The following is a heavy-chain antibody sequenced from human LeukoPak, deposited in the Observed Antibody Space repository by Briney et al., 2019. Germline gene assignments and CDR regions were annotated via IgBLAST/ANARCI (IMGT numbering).Heavy chain of an antibody. CDR2: IKQDGSEK. CDR3: ARAYFDSSGHY. D-gene: IGHD3-22*01. CDR1: GFTFSSYW. J-gene: IGHJ4*02. V-gene: IGHV3-7*01. Sequence: PGGSLRLSRAASGFTFSSYWMSWVRQAPGKGLEWVANIKQDGSEKYYVDSVKGRFTISRDNAKDTVYLQMNSLRGEDTAVYYCARAYFDSSGHYWGQGSLVTVSS.